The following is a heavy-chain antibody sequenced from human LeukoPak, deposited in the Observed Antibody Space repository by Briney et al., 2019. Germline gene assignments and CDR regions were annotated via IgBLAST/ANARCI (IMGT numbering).Heavy chain of an antibody. CDR1: GFAFSRFA. V-gene: IGHV3-23*01. J-gene: IGHJ4*02. D-gene: IGHD1-14*01. CDR2: VSGSGGIT. CDR3: ATEGFDN. Sequence: PGGSLRLSCVASGFAFSRFAMNWVRQAPGKGLEWVSIVSGSGGITNSADSVQGRFTISRDNSKNTVYLEMNSLRAEDTAVYYCATEGFDNWGQGTLVSVSS.